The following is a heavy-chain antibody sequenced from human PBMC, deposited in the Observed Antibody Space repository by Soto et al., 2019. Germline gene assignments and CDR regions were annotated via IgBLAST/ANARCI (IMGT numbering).Heavy chain of an antibody. D-gene: IGHD3-10*01. CDR1: GGSISSGGYY. Sequence: QVQLQESGPGLVKPSQTLSLTCTVSGGSISSGGYYWSWIRQHPGKGLEWIGYIYYSGSTYYNPSLKGRVTISVDTSKNQFALKLSSVTAADTAVYYCARRTYYYGSGSYYYFDYWGQGTLVTVSS. J-gene: IGHJ4*02. CDR2: IYYSGST. V-gene: IGHV4-31*03. CDR3: ARRTYYYGSGSYYYFDY.